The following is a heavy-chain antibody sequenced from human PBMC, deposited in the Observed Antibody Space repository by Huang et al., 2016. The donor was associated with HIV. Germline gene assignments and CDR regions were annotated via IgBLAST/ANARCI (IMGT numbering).Heavy chain of an antibody. CDR1: GFTFSTYN. V-gene: IGHV3-48*01. D-gene: IGHD3-10*01. Sequence: EVQLMESGGGLLQPGGSLRLSCAASGFTFSTYNMNWVRQARGKGLEWGSYITSSSGSIYYADSVKGRLTISRDYAKNSLYLQMNSLRAEDTAVYYCARFGSYYYGSGSYLDAFDIWGQGTMVTVSS. CDR3: ARFGSYYYGSGSYLDAFDI. CDR2: ITSSSGSI. J-gene: IGHJ3*02.